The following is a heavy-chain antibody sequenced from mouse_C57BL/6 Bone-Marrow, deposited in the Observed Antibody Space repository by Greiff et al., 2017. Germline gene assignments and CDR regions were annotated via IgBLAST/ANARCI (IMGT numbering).Heavy chain of an antibody. CDR1: GYTFTSYW. D-gene: IGHD1-1*01. Sequence: VQLQESGAELAKPGASVKLSCKASGYTFTSYWMHWVKQRPGQGLEWIGYFHPSSGYTKYNQKFKDKATLTADKSSSTAYMQLSSLTDEDSAVYSCAKVVSSHWYFDVWGTGTTVTVSA. CDR2: FHPSSGYT. J-gene: IGHJ1*03. V-gene: IGHV1-7*01. CDR3: AKVVSSHWYFDV.